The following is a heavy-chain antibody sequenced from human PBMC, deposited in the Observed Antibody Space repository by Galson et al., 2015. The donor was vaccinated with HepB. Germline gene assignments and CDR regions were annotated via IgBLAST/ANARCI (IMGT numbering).Heavy chain of an antibody. CDR1: GYSFTSYW. Sequence: QSGAEVKKPGESLKISCKGSGYSFTSYWIGWVRQMPGKGLEWMGIIYPGDSDTRYSPSLQGQVTISADKSISTAYLQWSSLKASDTAMYYCARRAGGNTPGSYAFDIWGQGTMVTVSS. CDR3: ARRAGGNTPGSYAFDI. V-gene: IGHV5-51*03. D-gene: IGHD4-23*01. J-gene: IGHJ3*02. CDR2: IYPGDSDT.